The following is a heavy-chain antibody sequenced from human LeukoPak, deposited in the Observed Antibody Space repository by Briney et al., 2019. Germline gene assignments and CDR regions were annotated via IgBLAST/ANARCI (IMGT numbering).Heavy chain of an antibody. CDR3: ARLRWFGELSTYFDY. Sequence: GGSLRLSCAASGFNFSDYYMSWIRQAPGKGLEWVSYIHTGSCRNYADSVKGRFTVSRDNAKNSLYLQMNSLRAEDTALYYCARLRWFGELSTYFDYWGQGTLVTVSS. CDR1: GFNFSDYY. CDR2: IHTGSCR. V-gene: IGHV3-11*06. D-gene: IGHD3-10*01. J-gene: IGHJ4*02.